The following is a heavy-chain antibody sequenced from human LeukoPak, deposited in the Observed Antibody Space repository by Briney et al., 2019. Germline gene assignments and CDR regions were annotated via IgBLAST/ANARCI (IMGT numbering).Heavy chain of an antibody. CDR1: GGSIRSGNYF. J-gene: IGHJ4*02. Sequence: SQTLSLTCTVSGGSIRSGNYFWSWIRQHPGKGLEWIGYIYNSGTTYYNPSLKSRISMSVDTSKSQFSLTLSSVTAADTALYCCARHYGSGSSYFDYWGQGTLVTVSS. CDR2: IYNSGTT. V-gene: IGHV4-31*03. CDR3: ARHYGSGSSYFDY. D-gene: IGHD3-10*01.